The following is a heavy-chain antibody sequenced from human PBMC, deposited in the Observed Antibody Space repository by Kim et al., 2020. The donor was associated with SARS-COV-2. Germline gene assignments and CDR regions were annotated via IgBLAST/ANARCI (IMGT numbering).Heavy chain of an antibody. V-gene: IGHV3-11*05. D-gene: IGHD1-1*01. Sequence: GGSLRLSCAASGFTFSHHYMSWVRQAPGKGLEWVSCISRSGTNTDYADSVKGRFTISRDNAKNSLYLQMNSLRAEDTAVYHCVREGFGTTGRTALDAFG. CDR1: GFTFSHHY. CDR3: VREGFGTTGRTALDAFG. CDR2: ISRSGTNT. J-gene: IGHJ3*02.